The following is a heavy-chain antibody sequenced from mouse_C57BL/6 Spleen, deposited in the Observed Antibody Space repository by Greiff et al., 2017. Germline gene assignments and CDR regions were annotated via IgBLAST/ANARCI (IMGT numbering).Heavy chain of an antibody. Sequence: VQLQQPGAELVRPGSSVKLSCKASGYTFTSYWMHWVKQRPIQGLEWIGNIDPSDSETPYNQKFKDKATLTVDKSSSTAYMQLSSLTSEDSAVYYCARGGITTVERGYFDYWGQGTTLTVSS. J-gene: IGHJ2*01. D-gene: IGHD1-1*01. CDR1: GYTFTSYW. V-gene: IGHV1-52*01. CDR3: ARGGITTVERGYFDY. CDR2: IDPSDSET.